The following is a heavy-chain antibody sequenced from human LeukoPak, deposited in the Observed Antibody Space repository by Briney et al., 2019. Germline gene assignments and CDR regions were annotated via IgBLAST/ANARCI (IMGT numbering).Heavy chain of an antibody. CDR3: TTWIQRYYYDSSGYSASDY. CDR2: ISATGGTT. CDR1: GFTFSSYG. D-gene: IGHD3-22*01. J-gene: IGHJ4*02. V-gene: IGHV3-23*01. Sequence: GGSLRLSCAASGFTFSSYGMSWVRQAPGKGLEWVSAISATGGTTYYADSVKGRFTISRDDSKNTLYLQMNSLKTEDTAVYYCTTWIQRYYYDSSGYSASDYWGQGTLVTVSS.